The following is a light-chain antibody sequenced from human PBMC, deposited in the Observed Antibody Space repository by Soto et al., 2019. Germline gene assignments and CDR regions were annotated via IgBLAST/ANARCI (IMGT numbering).Light chain of an antibody. CDR2: GAS. Sequence: EIVLTQSPATLSLSPGERTTLSCRAGQSISYYLAWYQQKPGQAPRLLIHGASTKATGVPARVSGSGSGTDFTPAISRTKTELLSVYCCTYCHPHDDSPPLTFGGGTKVDI. J-gene: IGKJ4*01. CDR1: QSISYY. CDR3: TYCHPHDDSPPLT. V-gene: IGKV3-11*01.